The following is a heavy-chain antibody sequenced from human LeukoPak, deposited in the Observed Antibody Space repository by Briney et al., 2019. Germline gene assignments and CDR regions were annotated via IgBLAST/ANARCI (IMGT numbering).Heavy chain of an antibody. D-gene: IGHD3-3*01. CDR3: ARSDHDFWSGYYTLFDY. CDR2: IYHSGST. Sequence: PSETLSLTCAVSGYSISSGYYWGWIRPPPGKGLEWIGSIYHSGSTYYNPSLKSRVPISVDTSKNQFSLKLSSVTAADTAAYYCARSDHDFWSGYYTLFDYWGQGTLVTVSS. CDR1: GYSISSGYY. V-gene: IGHV4-38-2*01. J-gene: IGHJ4*02.